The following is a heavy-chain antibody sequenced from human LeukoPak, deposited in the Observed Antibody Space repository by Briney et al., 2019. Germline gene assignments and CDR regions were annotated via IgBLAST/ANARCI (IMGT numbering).Heavy chain of an antibody. V-gene: IGHV1-18*01. CDR3: ARDISVVPAAIRSDY. D-gene: IGHD2-2*01. CDR2: ISAYNGNT. CDR1: GYTFTSYG. Sequence: APVKVSCKASGYTFTSYGISWVRQAPGQGLEWMGWISAYNGNTNYAQKLQGRVTMTTDTSTSTAYMELRSLRSDDTAVYYCARDISVVPAAIRSDYWGQGTLVTVSS. J-gene: IGHJ4*02.